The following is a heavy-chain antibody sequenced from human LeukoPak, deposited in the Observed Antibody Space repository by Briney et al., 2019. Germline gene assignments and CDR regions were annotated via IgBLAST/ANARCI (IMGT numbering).Heavy chain of an antibody. J-gene: IGHJ4*02. CDR3: AKEVYKQLAAAGLDY. CDR2: ISYDGSNK. D-gene: IGHD6-13*01. CDR1: GFTFSSYG. V-gene: IGHV3-30*18. Sequence: PGRSLRLSCAASGFTFSSYGMHWVRQAPGKGLEWVAVISYDGSNKYYADSVKGRFTISRDNSKNTLYLQMNSLRAEDTAAYYCAKEVYKQLAAAGLDYWGQGTLVTVSS.